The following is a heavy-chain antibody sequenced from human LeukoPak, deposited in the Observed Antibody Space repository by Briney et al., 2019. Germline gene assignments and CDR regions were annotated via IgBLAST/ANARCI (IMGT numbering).Heavy chain of an antibody. CDR3: ARAPVLYYFDY. Sequence: TSETLSLTCTVSGGSISSYYWSWIRQPPGEGLEWIGYIYNSGTTDYNSSLKSRVTISVDRSKNQFSLKVNSVTAADTAVYYCARAPVLYYFDYWGQGTLVTVSS. CDR1: GGSISSYY. D-gene: IGHD2-8*01. V-gene: IGHV4-59*01. J-gene: IGHJ4*02. CDR2: IYNSGTT.